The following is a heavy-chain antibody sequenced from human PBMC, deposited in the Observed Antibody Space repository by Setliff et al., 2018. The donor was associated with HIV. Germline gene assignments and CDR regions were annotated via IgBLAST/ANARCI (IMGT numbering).Heavy chain of an antibody. D-gene: IGHD3-10*01. V-gene: IGHV3-23*01. Sequence: GGSLRLSCAASGFTFSSCAVSWVRQAPGKGLEWVLVISGSGASTYYADSVKGRFTISRDNSKNTLSLQMNSLRPEDTAVFYCARVRLYNNALDYWGQGTLVTVSS. CDR1: GFTFSSCA. CDR2: ISGSGAST. J-gene: IGHJ4*02. CDR3: ARVRLYNNALDY.